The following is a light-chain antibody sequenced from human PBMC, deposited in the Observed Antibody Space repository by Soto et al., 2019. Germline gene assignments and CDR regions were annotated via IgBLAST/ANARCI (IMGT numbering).Light chain of an antibody. CDR2: GAS. CDR1: HSISSN. J-gene: IGKJ1*01. V-gene: IGKV3-15*01. CDR3: QQHNNWPRT. Sequence: EIVMTQSPATLSVSPGERATLSCRASHSISSNLAWYQQKPGQAPRILIYGASTRATGMPARFSGSGSGTEFTLTISSLQSEDLAVYYCQQHNNWPRTFGQGTKVDIK.